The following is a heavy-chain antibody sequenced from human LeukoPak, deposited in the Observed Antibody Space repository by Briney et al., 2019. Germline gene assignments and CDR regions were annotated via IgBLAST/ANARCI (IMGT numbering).Heavy chain of an antibody. J-gene: IGHJ4*02. CDR2: INPNSGGT. CDR1: GYTFTSYG. CDR3: ARDSRSSFDY. V-gene: IGHV1-2*02. Sequence: GASVKVSCKASGYTFTSYGISWVRQAPGQGLEWMGWINPNSGGTNYAQKFQGRVTMTRDTSISTAYMELSRLRSDDTAVYYCARDSRSSFDYWGQGTLVTVSS.